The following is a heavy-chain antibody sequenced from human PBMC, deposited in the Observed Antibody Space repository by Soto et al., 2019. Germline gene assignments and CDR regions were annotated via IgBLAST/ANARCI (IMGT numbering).Heavy chain of an antibody. CDR2: INHSGST. V-gene: IGHV4-34*01. CDR3: ARGGLRGYSGYDFWSFFG. D-gene: IGHD5-12*01. Sequence: SETLSLTCAVYGGSFSGYYWSWIRQPPGKGLEWIGEINHSGSTNYNPSLKSRVTISVDTSKNQFSLKLSSVTAADTAVYYCARGGLRGYSGYDFWSFFGWGQGTLVTVSS. J-gene: IGHJ4*02. CDR1: GGSFSGYY.